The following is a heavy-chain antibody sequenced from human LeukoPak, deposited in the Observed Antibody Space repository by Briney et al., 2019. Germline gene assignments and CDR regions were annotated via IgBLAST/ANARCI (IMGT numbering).Heavy chain of an antibody. V-gene: IGHV3-43*01. Sequence: GGSLRLSCAASGFTFDDYTMHWVRQAPGKGLEWVSLISWDGGSTYYADSVKGRFTISRDNSKNTLYLQMNSLRAEDTAVYYCRWDYYDSSGYYVDYWGQGTLVTVSS. D-gene: IGHD3-22*01. J-gene: IGHJ4*02. CDR3: RWDYYDSSGYYVDY. CDR2: ISWDGGST. CDR1: GFTFDDYT.